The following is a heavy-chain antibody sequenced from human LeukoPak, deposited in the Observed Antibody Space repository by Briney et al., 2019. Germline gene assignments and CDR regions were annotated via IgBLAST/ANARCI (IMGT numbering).Heavy chain of an antibody. CDR3: ARARSPSSGYLLRDHNWFDP. J-gene: IGHJ5*02. CDR2: IIPIFGTA. D-gene: IGHD3-22*01. CDR1: GGTFNSFA. Sequence: ASVKVSCKASGGTFNSFAISWVRQAPGQGLEWMGGIIPIFGTANYAQKVQGRVTITTDESTTTAYMELSSLRSEDTAVYYCARARSPSSGYLLRDHNWFDPWGQGTLVTVSS. V-gene: IGHV1-69*05.